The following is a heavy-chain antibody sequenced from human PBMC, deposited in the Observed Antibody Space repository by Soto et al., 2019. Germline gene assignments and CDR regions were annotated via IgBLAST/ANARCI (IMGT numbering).Heavy chain of an antibody. CDR2: INSDGSSP. J-gene: IGHJ3*02. Sequence: LPSAAVAVTIIAYWVRWVSQAPGKGLVWVSRINSDGSSPTYADSVKGRFTISRDNAKNTVYLQMNSLRIEDTAAYYCPRAAAPGGAFDIWGQGTMATLS. V-gene: IGHV3-74*01. CDR3: PRAAAPGGAFDI. CDR1: AVTIIAYW. D-gene: IGHD6-25*01.